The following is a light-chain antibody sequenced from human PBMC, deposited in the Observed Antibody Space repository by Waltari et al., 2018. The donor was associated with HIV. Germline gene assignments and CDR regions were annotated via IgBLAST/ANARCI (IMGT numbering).Light chain of an antibody. Sequence: TQTPSSLSASVGDRVTIACRASQSLSSYLIWYQQKPGKAPKLLIYDASSLQSGVPSRFSGSGSGTDFSLTISSLQPEDFATYYCQQSYSTPLWTFGQGTKVEIK. CDR1: QSLSSY. CDR2: DAS. V-gene: IGKV1-39*01. J-gene: IGKJ1*01. CDR3: QQSYSTPLWT.